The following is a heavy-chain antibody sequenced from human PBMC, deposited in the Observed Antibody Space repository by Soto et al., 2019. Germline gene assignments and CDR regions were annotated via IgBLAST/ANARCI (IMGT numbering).Heavy chain of an antibody. V-gene: IGHV3-23*01. CDR2: ISGSGGST. CDR3: AKGRFLEWLRFDY. D-gene: IGHD3-3*01. CDR1: GFTFSSYA. Sequence: EVQLLESGGGLVQPGGSLRLSCAASGFTFSSYAMSWVRQAPGTGLEWVAAISGSGGSTYYADSVKGRFTISRDNSQNTLYLRMNILGAEDTAVYYCAKGRFLEWLRFDYWGQGTLVTVSS. J-gene: IGHJ4*02.